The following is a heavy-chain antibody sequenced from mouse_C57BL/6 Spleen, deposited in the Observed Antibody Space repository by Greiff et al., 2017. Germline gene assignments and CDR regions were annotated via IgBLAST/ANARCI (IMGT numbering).Heavy chain of an antibody. V-gene: IGHV1-15*01. CDR1: GYTFTDYE. CDR2: IDPETGGT. Sequence: VKLQQSGAELVRPGASVTLSCKASGYTFTDYEMHWVKQTPVHGLEWIGAIDPETGGTAYNQKFKGKAILTADKSSSTAYMELRSLTSEDSAVDYCTREGYGSFYAMDYWGQGTSVTVSS. J-gene: IGHJ4*01. CDR3: TREGYGSFYAMDY. D-gene: IGHD1-1*01.